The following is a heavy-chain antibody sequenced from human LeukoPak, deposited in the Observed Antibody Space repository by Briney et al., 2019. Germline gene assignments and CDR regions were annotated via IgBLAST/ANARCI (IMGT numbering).Heavy chain of an antibody. J-gene: IGHJ4*02. V-gene: IGHV3-21*01. CDR3: ARDPVWTVTIAY. D-gene: IGHD4-11*01. CDR2: ISSSSSYI. Sequence: GGSLRLSCAASGFTFSSYSMNWVRQAPGKGLEWVSSISSSSSYIYYADSVKGRFTISRDNAKNSLYLQMNSLRAEDTAVYYCARDPVWTVTIAYWGQGTLVTVSS. CDR1: GFTFSSYS.